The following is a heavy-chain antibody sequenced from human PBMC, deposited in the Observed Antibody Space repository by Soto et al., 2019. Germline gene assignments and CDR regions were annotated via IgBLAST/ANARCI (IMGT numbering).Heavy chain of an antibody. Sequence: PSETLSLTCAVYGGSFSCYYWSWIRQPPGKGLEWIGEINHSGSTNYNPSLKSRVTISVDTSKNQFSLKLSSVTAADTAVYYCARGDCSSTSCYVPSWGQGTLVTVSS. D-gene: IGHD2-2*01. CDR3: ARGDCSSTSCYVPS. J-gene: IGHJ5*02. V-gene: IGHV4-34*01. CDR2: INHSGST. CDR1: GGSFSCYY.